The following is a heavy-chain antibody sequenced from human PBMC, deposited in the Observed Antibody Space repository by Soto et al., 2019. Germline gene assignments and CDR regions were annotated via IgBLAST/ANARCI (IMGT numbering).Heavy chain of an antibody. D-gene: IGHD5-12*01. CDR3: AREWSVANPGY. J-gene: IGHJ4*02. V-gene: IGHV3-30-3*01. Sequence: GGSLRLSCAASGFTFSNYSMHWVRQAPGKGLEWVAVTSKDGDKKYYADSVKGRFTISRDNSKNTLYLQMNRLRPGDTAVHYCAREWSVANPGYWGQGTQVTVSS. CDR2: TSKDGDKK. CDR1: GFTFSNYS.